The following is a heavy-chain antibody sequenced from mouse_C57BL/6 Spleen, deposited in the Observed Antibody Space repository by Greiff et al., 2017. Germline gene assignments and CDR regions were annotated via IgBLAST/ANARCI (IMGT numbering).Heavy chain of an antibody. CDR3: ARDTTVVATDFDV. CDR1: GYTFTSYD. D-gene: IGHD1-1*01. V-gene: IGHV1-85*01. Sequence: VQLQQSGPELVKPGASVKLSCKASGYTFTSYDINWVKQRPGQGLEWIGWIYPRDGSTQYNEKFKGKATLTVDTSSSTAYMELHSLTSEDSAVYFCARDTTVVATDFDVWGTGTTVTVSS. J-gene: IGHJ1*03. CDR2: IYPRDGST.